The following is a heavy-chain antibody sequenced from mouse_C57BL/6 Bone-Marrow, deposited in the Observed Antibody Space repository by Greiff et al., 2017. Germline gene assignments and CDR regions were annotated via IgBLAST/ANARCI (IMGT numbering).Heavy chain of an antibody. CDR1: GYAFTNYL. D-gene: IGHD1-1*01. Sequence: VQLQQSGAELVRPGTSVKVSCKASGYAFTNYLIEWVKQRPGQGLEWIGVINPGSGGTNYNEKFKGKATLTADKSSSTAYMQLSSLTSEDSAVYFCAAHYGSSLDWFAYWGQGTLVTVSA. V-gene: IGHV1-54*01. CDR2: INPGSGGT. CDR3: AAHYGSSLDWFAY. J-gene: IGHJ3*01.